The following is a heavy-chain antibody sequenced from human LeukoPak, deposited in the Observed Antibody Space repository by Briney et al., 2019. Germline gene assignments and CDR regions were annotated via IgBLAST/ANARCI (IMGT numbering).Heavy chain of an antibody. V-gene: IGHV3-30*03. Sequence: GRSLRLSCAASGFTFSSYDMHWVRQAPGKGLEWVAVISYDGSNKYYAASVKGRFTISRDNSKNTLYLQMNSRRPEDTAVYYCARDNGDDIWDSWGQGTLVTVSS. CDR2: ISYDGSNK. CDR3: ARDNGDDIWDS. CDR1: GFTFSSYD. J-gene: IGHJ4*02. D-gene: IGHD3-9*01.